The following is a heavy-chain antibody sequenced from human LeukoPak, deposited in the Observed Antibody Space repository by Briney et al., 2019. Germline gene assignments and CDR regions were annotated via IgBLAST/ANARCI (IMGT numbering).Heavy chain of an antibody. CDR3: AKVVYGSGSYWGYGMDV. V-gene: IGHV3-43*02. Sequence: GGSLRLSCAASGFTFDDYAMHWVRQAPGKGLEWVSLVSGVGGTTYYAYSVEGRFTISRDSTKNSLYLQMNSLRTEDTALYYCAKVVYGSGSYWGYGMDVWGQGSTVTVSS. D-gene: IGHD3-10*01. CDR2: VSGVGGTT. CDR1: GFTFDDYA. J-gene: IGHJ6*02.